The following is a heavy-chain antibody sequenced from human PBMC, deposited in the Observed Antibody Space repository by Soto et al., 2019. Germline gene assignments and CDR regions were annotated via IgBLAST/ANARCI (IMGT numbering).Heavy chain of an antibody. Sequence: PSETLALTCTVSGGSISSYYWSWIRQPPGKGLEWIGYIYYSGSTNYNPSLKSRVTISVDTSKNQFSLKLSSVTAADTAVYYCARAPYYGDYQVYYYYYMDVWGKGTTVTAP. J-gene: IGHJ6*03. CDR1: GGSISSYY. V-gene: IGHV4-59*01. CDR2: IYYSGST. CDR3: ARAPYYGDYQVYYYYYMDV. D-gene: IGHD4-17*01.